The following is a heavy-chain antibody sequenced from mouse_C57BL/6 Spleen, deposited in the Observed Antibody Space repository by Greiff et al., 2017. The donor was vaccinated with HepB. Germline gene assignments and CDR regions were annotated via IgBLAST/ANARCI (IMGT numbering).Heavy chain of an antibody. CDR2: INPNNGGT. CDR3: AREAIYYYGSSYGYFDV. Sequence: EVQVVESGPELVKPGASVKMSCKASGYTFTDYNMHWVKQSHGKSLEWIGYINPNNGGTSYNQKFKGKATLTVNKSSSTAYMELRSLTSEDSAVYYCAREAIYYYGSSYGYFDVWGTGTTVTVSS. CDR1: GYTFTDYN. V-gene: IGHV1-22*01. D-gene: IGHD1-1*01. J-gene: IGHJ1*03.